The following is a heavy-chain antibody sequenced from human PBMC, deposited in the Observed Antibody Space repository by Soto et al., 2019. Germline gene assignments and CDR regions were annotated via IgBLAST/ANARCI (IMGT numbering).Heavy chain of an antibody. Sequence: PGGSLRLSCAASGFTFSSYGMHWVRQAPGKGLEWVAVISYDGSNKYYADSVKGRFTISRDNSKNTLYLQMNSLRAEDTAVYYCAKASLYYYYGMDVWGQGTTVTVSS. V-gene: IGHV3-30*18. CDR1: GFTFSSYG. CDR2: ISYDGSNK. CDR3: AKASLYYYYGMDV. J-gene: IGHJ6*02.